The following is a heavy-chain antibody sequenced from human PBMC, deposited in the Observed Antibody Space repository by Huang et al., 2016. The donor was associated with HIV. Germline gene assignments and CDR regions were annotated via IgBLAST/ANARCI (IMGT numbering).Heavy chain of an antibody. D-gene: IGHD3-22*01. CDR1: GGFIRSGGYY. CDR3: ARSLYDASGSSLNYFDY. CDR2: IYYNGRT. Sequence: QVQLQESGPGLVKPSQTLSLTCTVSGGFIRSGGYYWSWIRQPPGKGLEWIGNIYYNGRTYYTPSLRSRFSISVDTSKNQFSLKLTSVTAADTAVFFCARSLYDASGSSLNYFDYWGQGTLVTVSS. V-gene: IGHV4-30-4*08. J-gene: IGHJ4*02.